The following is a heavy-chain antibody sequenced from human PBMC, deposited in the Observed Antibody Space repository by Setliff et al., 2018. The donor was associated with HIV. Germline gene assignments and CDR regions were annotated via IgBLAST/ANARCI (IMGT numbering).Heavy chain of an antibody. J-gene: IGHJ4*02. D-gene: IGHD3-16*01. CDR1: GFTFDSHW. V-gene: IGHV3-7*01. CDR3: ARSPRFGGVMKY. CDR2: IKPDGSDK. Sequence: PGGSLRLSCAASGFTFDSHWMDWVRQAPGKGLEWVANIKPDGSDKIYADSVKGRFAISRDNAKNSLYLQMNSLRVEDTAVYYCARSPRFGGVMKYWGQGTLVTVSS.